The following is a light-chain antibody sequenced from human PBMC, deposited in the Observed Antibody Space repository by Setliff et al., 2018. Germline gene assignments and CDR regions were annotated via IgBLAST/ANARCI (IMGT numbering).Light chain of an antibody. V-gene: IGLV1-40*01. J-gene: IGLJ1*01. CDR3: QSYDSSLSAYV. CDR1: SSNIGAGYD. CDR2: GNN. Sequence: QSALAQPPSVSGAPGQRVTISCAGSSSNIGAGYDVHWYQQLPGTAPKLLIYGNNIRSSGVPDRFSGSQSGTSASLAITGLHAEDEADYYCQSYDSSLSAYVFGTGTKVTVL.